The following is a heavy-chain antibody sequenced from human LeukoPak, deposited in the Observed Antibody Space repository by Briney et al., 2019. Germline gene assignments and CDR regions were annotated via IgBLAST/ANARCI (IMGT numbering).Heavy chain of an antibody. D-gene: IGHD3-9*01. V-gene: IGHV3-23*01. CDR3: AKDGGEYYDILTGYYPRLYYMDV. CDR2: ISGSGGST. CDR1: GFTFSNYA. J-gene: IGHJ6*03. Sequence: TGGSLRLSCAASGFTFSNYAMSWVRQAPGKGLEWVSDISGSGGSTYYADSVKGRFTISRDNSKNTLYLQMNSLRAEDTAVYYCAKDGGEYYDILTGYYPRLYYMDVWGKGTTVTISS.